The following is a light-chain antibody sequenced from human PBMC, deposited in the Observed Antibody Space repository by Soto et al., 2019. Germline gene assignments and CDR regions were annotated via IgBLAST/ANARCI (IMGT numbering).Light chain of an antibody. Sequence: QSALTQPASVSGSPGQSITISCTGTSSDVGGYNYVSWYQQHPGKAPKLMIYDVSNRPSGVSNRFSGSKSGNTASLTISGLQAEDEADYYCSSYTSSSTPFYVFRTGTKLTVL. CDR3: SSYTSSSTPFYV. J-gene: IGLJ1*01. CDR1: SSDVGGYNY. V-gene: IGLV2-14*01. CDR2: DVS.